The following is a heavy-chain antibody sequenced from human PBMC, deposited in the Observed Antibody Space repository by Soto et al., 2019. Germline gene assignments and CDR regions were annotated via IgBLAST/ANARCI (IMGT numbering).Heavy chain of an antibody. J-gene: IGHJ4*02. Sequence: QVQLVQSGAEVKKPGSSVKVSCKASGGTFSSYAISWVRQAPGQGLEWMGGIIPIFGTANYAQKFQGRVTIPADESTSTAYMEVSSLRSEDTAVYYCAVKYSYGLESPIMFYWGQGTLVTVSS. CDR3: AVKYSYGLESPIMFY. D-gene: IGHD5-18*01. V-gene: IGHV1-69*01. CDR1: GGTFSSYA. CDR2: IIPIFGTA.